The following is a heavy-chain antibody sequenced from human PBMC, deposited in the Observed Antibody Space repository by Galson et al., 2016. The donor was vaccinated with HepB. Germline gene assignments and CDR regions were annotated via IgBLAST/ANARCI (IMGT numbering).Heavy chain of an antibody. V-gene: IGHV3-23*01. D-gene: IGHD3-10*02. CDR2: INNNDDST. CDR3: AKDWSTTTCVQGCLDV. J-gene: IGHJ6*02. CDR1: GFTFSNYA. Sequence: SLRLSCAAPGFTFSNYAMTWVRQAPGKGLEWISTINNNDDSTYYADSVQGRFTISRDKSKNTLFLQMNSLRAEDTAVYYCAKDWSTTTCVQGCLDVWGQGTTVTVSS.